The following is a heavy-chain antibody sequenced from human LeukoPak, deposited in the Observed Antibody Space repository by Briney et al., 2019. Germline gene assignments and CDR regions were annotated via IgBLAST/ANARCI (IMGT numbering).Heavy chain of an antibody. CDR3: ARGLMVFSTLYYYYMDV. CDR1: GGSISSSSYY. Sequence: SETLSLTCTVSGGSISSSSYYWGWIRQPPGKGLEWIGSIYYSGSTYYNPSLKSRVTISVDTSKNQFSLKLSSVTAADTAVYYCARGLMVFSTLYYYYMDVWGKGTTVTVSS. CDR2: IYYSGST. D-gene: IGHD3/OR15-3a*01. V-gene: IGHV4-39*07. J-gene: IGHJ6*03.